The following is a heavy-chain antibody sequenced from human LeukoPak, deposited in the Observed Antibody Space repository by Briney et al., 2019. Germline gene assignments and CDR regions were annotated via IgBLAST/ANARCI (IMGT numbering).Heavy chain of an antibody. J-gene: IGHJ3*02. CDR2: IYSGGST. Sequence: GGSLRLSCAASGFSVSNNYMSWVRQPPGKGLEWVSVIYSGGSTYYADSVKGRFTISRDNSRNTLYLQVNSLRAEDTAVYYCASNLGARNAFDIWGQGTMVTVSS. V-gene: IGHV3-53*01. CDR1: GFSVSNNY. CDR3: ASNLGARNAFDI. D-gene: IGHD1-1*01.